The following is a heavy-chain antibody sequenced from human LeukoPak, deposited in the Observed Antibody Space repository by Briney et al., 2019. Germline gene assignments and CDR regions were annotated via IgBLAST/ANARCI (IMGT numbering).Heavy chain of an antibody. D-gene: IGHD3-10*01. CDR2: IYYSGST. CDR1: GGSISSHY. Sequence: SETLSLTCTVSGGSISSHYWSWIRQPPGKGLEWIGYIYYSGSTNYNPSLKSRVTISVDTSKNQFSLKLSSVTAADTAVYYCASFTMVRGKGDAFDIWGQGTMVTVSS. CDR3: ASFTMVRGKGDAFDI. V-gene: IGHV4-59*08. J-gene: IGHJ3*02.